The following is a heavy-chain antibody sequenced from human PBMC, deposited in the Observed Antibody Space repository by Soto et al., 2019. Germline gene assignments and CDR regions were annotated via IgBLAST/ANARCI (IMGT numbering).Heavy chain of an antibody. J-gene: IGHJ4*02. D-gene: IGHD6-13*01. CDR3: AKWSWQQLVPGDY. CDR1: GFTFSSYT. V-gene: IGHV3-23*01. CDR2: ISGSGGST. Sequence: PWVCLRRSCAACGFTFSSYTMSWVRQAPGKGLEWVSAISGSGGSTYYADSGKGRFTISRDNSKNTLYLQMNNLRAEDTAVYYSAKWSWQQLVPGDYWGQGSLVTVSS.